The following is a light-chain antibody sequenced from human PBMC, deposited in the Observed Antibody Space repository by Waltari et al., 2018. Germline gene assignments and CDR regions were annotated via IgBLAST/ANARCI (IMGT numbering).Light chain of an antibody. V-gene: IGLV2-14*03. CDR1: STDIGAYNY. CDR2: DVT. Sequence: QSALTQPASVSGSPGQSITISCTGTSTDIGAYNYVSWYQHHPGIAPKLIIYDVTKPPSGVSSRFSGPKSGNTASLTISGLQAEDEAVYYCSSYTTDTVVVFGGGTNLAVL. J-gene: IGLJ3*02. CDR3: SSYTTDTVVV.